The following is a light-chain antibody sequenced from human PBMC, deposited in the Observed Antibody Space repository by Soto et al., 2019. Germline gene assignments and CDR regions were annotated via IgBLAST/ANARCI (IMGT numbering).Light chain of an antibody. V-gene: IGLV2-23*02. Sequence: QSVLTQPASVSGSPGQSTTISCTGTSADVGSYNLVSWYQQHPGKAPKVMIYEVSKRPSGISNRFSGSKSGNTASLTISGLQAEDEADYYCCSYVGTTTFVIFGGGTKVTVL. CDR1: SADVGSYNL. CDR2: EVS. J-gene: IGLJ2*01. CDR3: CSYVGTTTFVI.